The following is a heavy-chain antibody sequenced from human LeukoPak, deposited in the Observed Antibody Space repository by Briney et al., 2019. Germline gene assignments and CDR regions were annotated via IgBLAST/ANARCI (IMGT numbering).Heavy chain of an antibody. V-gene: IGHV3-23*01. J-gene: IGHJ4*02. Sequence: GGSLRLSCAASGFTFSSYAMSWVRQAPGKGLDWVSAISGSGGSTYYADSVKGRFTISRDNSKNTLYLQMNSLRAEDTAVYYCAKDQRGGVLRSYWGQGTLVTVSS. D-gene: IGHD4/OR15-4a*01. CDR1: GFTFSSYA. CDR2: ISGSGGST. CDR3: AKDQRGGVLRSY.